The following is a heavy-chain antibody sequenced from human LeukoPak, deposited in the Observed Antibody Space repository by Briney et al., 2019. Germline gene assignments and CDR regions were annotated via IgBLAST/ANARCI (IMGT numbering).Heavy chain of an antibody. D-gene: IGHD6-19*01. CDR2: ISAYSGST. CDR3: TRGYGGWPTYIDY. CDR1: GYTFTSFY. V-gene: IGHV1-18*01. Sequence: GASVKVSCKASGYTFTSFYITRVRQAPGQGLEWLGWISAYSGSTIYAQKFQGRVTMTIDRSTNTAYMDLRSLRYDDTAVYWCTRGYGGWPTYIDYWGQGSLVIVSS. J-gene: IGHJ4*02.